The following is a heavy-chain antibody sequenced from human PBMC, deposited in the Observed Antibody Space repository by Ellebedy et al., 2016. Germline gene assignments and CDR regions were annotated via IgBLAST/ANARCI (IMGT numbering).Heavy chain of an antibody. CDR3: ARGNDYYGSGSYYNNWFDP. D-gene: IGHD3-10*01. Sequence: SETLSLTXAVYGGSFSGYYWSWIRQPPGKGLEWIGYIYYSGSTNYNPSLKSRVTISVDTSKNQFSLKLSSVTAADTAVYYCARGNDYYGSGSYYNNWFDPWGQGTLVTVSS. V-gene: IGHV4-59*01. CDR2: IYYSGST. J-gene: IGHJ5*02. CDR1: GGSFSGYY.